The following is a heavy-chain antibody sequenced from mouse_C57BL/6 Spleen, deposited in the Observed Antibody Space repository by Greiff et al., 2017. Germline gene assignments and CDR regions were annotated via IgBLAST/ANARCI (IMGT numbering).Heavy chain of an antibody. J-gene: IGHJ4*01. D-gene: IGHD1-1*01. CDR1: GYSITSGYY. Sequence: EVKLMESGPGLVKPSQSLSLTCSVTGYSITSGYYWNWIRQFPGNKLEWMGYISYDGSNNYNPSLKNRISITRDTSKNQFFLKLNSVTTEDTATYYCARERYGSRDYAMDYWGQGTSVTVSS. CDR2: ISYDGSN. CDR3: ARERYGSRDYAMDY. V-gene: IGHV3-6*01.